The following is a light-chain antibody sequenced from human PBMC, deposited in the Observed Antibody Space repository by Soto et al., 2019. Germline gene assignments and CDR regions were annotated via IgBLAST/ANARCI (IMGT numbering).Light chain of an antibody. CDR1: QDISNY. V-gene: IGKV1-33*01. CDR3: QQYDNLPRT. CDR2: DAS. Sequence: DIQMTQSPSSLSASVGDRVTITCQASQDISNYLNWYQQKPGKAPKLLSYDASNLETGVPSRFSGSGSCTDFTFTISSLQPEDIATYYCQQYDNLPRTFGQGTKLEI. J-gene: IGKJ2*02.